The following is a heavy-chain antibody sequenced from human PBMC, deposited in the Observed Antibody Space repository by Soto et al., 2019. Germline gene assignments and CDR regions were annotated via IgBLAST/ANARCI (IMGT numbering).Heavy chain of an antibody. V-gene: IGHV3-30*18. Sequence: QVQLVESGGGVVQPGRSLRLSCAASRFTFSGYGMHWVRQAPGKGLEWVAVISYDGSNKFYADSVKGRFTISRDNSKNTLYLQMNSLRAEDTAVYYCAKGGRAYCGGDCRYYFDYWAREPWSPSPQ. D-gene: IGHD2-21*02. CDR1: RFTFSGYG. J-gene: IGHJ4*02. CDR2: ISYDGSNK. CDR3: AKGGRAYCGGDCRYYFDY.